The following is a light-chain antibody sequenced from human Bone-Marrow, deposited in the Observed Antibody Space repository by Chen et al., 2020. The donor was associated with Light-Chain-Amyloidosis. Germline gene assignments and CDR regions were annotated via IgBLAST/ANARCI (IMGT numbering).Light chain of an antibody. CDR2: GAS. Sequence: EIVMTQSPATLSVSPGDRATVSCRASESVSTNLAWYQHKPGQAPRLLIYGASTRATGIPARLSGSGSGTEFTLTISSVQSEDFGLYFCQQYNKWPPITFGQGTRLGIK. V-gene: IGKV3-15*01. J-gene: IGKJ5*01. CDR3: QQYNKWPPIT. CDR1: ESVSTN.